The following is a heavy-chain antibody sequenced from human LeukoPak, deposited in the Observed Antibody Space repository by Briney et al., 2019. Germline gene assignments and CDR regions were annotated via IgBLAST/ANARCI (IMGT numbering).Heavy chain of an antibody. CDR1: GGSISSGGYY. CDR3: ARAPIFGVAYFDY. V-gene: IGHV4-31*03. J-gene: IGHJ4*02. D-gene: IGHD3-3*01. Sequence: SETLSLTCTVSGGSISSGGYYWSWIRQHTGKGLEWIGYIYYSGSTYYNPSLKSRVSMSVDASKTQFSLNLNSVTAADTAVYYCARAPIFGVAYFDYWGQGSLVTVSS. CDR2: IYYSGST.